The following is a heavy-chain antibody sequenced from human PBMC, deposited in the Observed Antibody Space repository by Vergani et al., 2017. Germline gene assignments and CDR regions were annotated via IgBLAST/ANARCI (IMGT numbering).Heavy chain of an antibody. D-gene: IGHD2-21*01. V-gene: IGHV3-53*02. CDR3: ARVMNEVIYYYYMDV. CDR1: GFTVSSIY. Sequence: EVQLVETGGGLIQPGGSLRLSCAASGFTVSSIYMSWVRQAPGKGLEWVSVIYSGGSTYYADSVKGRFTISRDNSQNTLYLQMNSLIAEDTAVYYCARVMNEVIYYYYMDVWGKGTTVTVSS. CDR2: IYSGGST. J-gene: IGHJ6*03.